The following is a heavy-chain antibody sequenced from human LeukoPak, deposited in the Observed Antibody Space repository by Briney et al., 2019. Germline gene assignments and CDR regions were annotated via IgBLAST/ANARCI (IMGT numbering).Heavy chain of an antibody. CDR2: IIPIFGTA. V-gene: IGHV1-69*01. Sequence: SVKVSCKASGGTFSSYAISWVRQAPGQGLEWMGGIIPIFGTANYAQKFQGRVTITADESTSTAYMELSSLRSEDTAVYYCARGSSYYDSSGYYYRFDYWGQGTLVTVSS. J-gene: IGHJ4*02. CDR3: ARGSSYYDSSGYYYRFDY. D-gene: IGHD3-22*01. CDR1: GGTFSSYA.